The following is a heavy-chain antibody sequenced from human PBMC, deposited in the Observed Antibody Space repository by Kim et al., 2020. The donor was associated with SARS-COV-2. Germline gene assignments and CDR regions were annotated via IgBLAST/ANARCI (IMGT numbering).Heavy chain of an antibody. CDR3: ARASYDILTGYFYGMDV. D-gene: IGHD3-9*01. V-gene: IGHV2-70*01. J-gene: IGHJ6*02. CDR2: IDWDDDK. Sequence: SGPTLVKPTQTLTLTCTFSGFSLRTSGMCVSWIRQPPGKALEWLALIDWDDDKYYSTSLKTRLTISKDTSKNQVVLTMTNMDPVDTATYYCARASYDILTGYFYGMDVWGQGTTVTVSS. CDR1: GFSLRTSGMC.